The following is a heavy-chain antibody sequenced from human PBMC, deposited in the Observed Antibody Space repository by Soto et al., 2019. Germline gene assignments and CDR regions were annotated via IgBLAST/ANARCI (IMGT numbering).Heavy chain of an antibody. CDR2: INHSGST. J-gene: IGHJ4*02. CDR3: ARGKITGLFDY. CDR1: DGSFSGYS. V-gene: IGHV4-34*01. Sequence: QVQLQQWGAGLLKPSETLSLTCAVYDGSFSGYSWTWIRQPPGTGLEWIGEINHSGSTNYNPSLKSRVTISVDTSKNQFSLKLTSETAADTAVYYCARGKITGLFDYWGQGTLVTVSS. D-gene: IGHD2-8*02.